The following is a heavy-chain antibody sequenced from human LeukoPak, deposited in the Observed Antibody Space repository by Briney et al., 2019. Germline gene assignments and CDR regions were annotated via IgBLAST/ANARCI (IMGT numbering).Heavy chain of an antibody. D-gene: IGHD3-3*02. CDR2: IYPGDSDT. Sequence: GESLKISCKGSGYSFTIYCIGWVRHIPGKGVEWVEIIYPGDSDTRYRPSFRGQVTISADKSISTAYLQWSSLKASDTAMYYCARHHFWSGYYADYWGQGTLVTVSS. CDR1: GYSFTIYC. V-gene: IGHV5-51*01. CDR3: ARHHFWSGYYADY. J-gene: IGHJ4*02.